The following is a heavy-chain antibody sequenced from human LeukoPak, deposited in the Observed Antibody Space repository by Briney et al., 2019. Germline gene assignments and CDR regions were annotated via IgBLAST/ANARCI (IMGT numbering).Heavy chain of an antibody. V-gene: IGHV4-34*01. CDR1: GGSFSGYY. CDR3: ARGQWFRAF. Sequence: SETLSLTCAVYGGSFSGYYWTWIRQSPGRGLEWIGEVHYSGSATYNPSLKSRVTISVDTSINQSSLKMNSVTAADTAVYYCARGQWFRAFWSRGTPVTVSS. CDR2: VHYSGSA. D-gene: IGHD3-10*01. J-gene: IGHJ4*02.